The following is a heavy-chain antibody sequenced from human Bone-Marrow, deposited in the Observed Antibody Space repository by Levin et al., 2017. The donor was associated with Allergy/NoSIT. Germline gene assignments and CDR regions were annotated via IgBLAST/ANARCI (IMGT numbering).Heavy chain of an antibody. D-gene: IGHD6-19*01. CDR1: GFIFSDYY. J-gene: IGHJ3*02. CDR2: ISSRSTNI. Sequence: PGESLKISCAASGFIFSDYYMGWIRQAPGKGPEWVSYISSRSTNIYYAGSMRGRVTISRDNAKRSLNLQMNSLRADDTAAYYCARGLGSDHDAFDIWGQGTMVPVSS. CDR3: ARGLGSDHDAFDI. V-gene: IGHV3-11*01.